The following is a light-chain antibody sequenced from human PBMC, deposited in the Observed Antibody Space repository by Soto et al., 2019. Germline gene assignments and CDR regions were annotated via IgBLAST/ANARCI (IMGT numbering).Light chain of an antibody. CDR3: SSYTSSSTLV. Sequence: QSALTKPASVSGAPGQSITISCTGTSSDVGGYNYVSWYQQHPGEAPKLMIYDVSNRPSGVSNRFSGSKSGNTASLTISGLQAEDEADYYCSSYTSSSTLVFGTGTKVTVL. J-gene: IGLJ1*01. CDR2: DVS. CDR1: SSDVGGYNY. V-gene: IGLV2-14*01.